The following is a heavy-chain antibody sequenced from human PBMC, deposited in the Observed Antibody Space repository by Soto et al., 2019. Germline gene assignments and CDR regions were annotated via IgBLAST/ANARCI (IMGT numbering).Heavy chain of an antibody. V-gene: IGHV1-69*06. Sequence: QVQLVQSGAEVKTPGSSVKVSCKASGGTFNSYSIACVRQAPGQGFEWMGGIIPMSGRPNYAQRFQGRFTSSADKSTNTVYIEVNSLTHEDTAVYYCTRRGSQSANCFDPLGQGTLVTVSA. CDR1: GGTFNSYS. J-gene: IGHJ5*02. CDR3: TRRGSQSANCFDP. CDR2: IIPMSGRP. D-gene: IGHD6-19*01.